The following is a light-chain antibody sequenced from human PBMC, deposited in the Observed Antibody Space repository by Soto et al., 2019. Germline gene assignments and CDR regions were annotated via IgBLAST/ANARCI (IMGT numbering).Light chain of an antibody. V-gene: IGKV3D-15*01. CDR2: GAS. CDR3: QQYNNWPRT. Sequence: IVLTQSPGTLSLSPWERTTLSCRASQSISRYLAWYQQKPGQGPRLLIYGASSRATGTPGRFSGSGSGTDFTLTISSLQSEDFAVYYCQQYNNWPRTFGQGTKVDIK. CDR1: QSISRY. J-gene: IGKJ1*01.